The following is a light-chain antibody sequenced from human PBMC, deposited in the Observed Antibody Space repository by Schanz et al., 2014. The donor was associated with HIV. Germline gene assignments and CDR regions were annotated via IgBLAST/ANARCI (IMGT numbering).Light chain of an antibody. V-gene: IGKV3-20*01. CDR2: GAS. J-gene: IGKJ5*01. Sequence: EIVMTQSPATLSVSPGERATLSCRASQSVSSNLAWYQQKPGQAPRLLIYGASSRATGIPDRFSGSGSGTDFTLTISRLEPEDFALYYCQQYDSSPITFGQGTRLEIK. CDR1: QSVSSN. CDR3: QQYDSSPIT.